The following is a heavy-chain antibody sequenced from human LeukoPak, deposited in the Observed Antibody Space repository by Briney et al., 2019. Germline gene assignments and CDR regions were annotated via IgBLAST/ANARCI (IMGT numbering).Heavy chain of an antibody. CDR3: AREAYSSSWYEYHAFDI. J-gene: IGHJ3*02. V-gene: IGHV4-61*02. CDR2: IYTSGST. Sequence: ASETLSLTCAVSGYSISSGYYWGWIRPPAGKGLEWIGRIYTSGSTNYNPSLKSRVTISVDTSKNQFSLKLSSVTAADTAVYYCAREAYSSSWYEYHAFDIWGQGTMVTVSS. D-gene: IGHD6-13*01. CDR1: GYSISSGYY.